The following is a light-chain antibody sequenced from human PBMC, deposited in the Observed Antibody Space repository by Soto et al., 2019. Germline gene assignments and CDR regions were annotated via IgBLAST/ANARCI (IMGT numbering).Light chain of an antibody. J-gene: IGKJ1*01. V-gene: IGKV3-15*01. CDR1: QSVSSN. CDR3: QQYNNWPPKT. CDR2: GAS. Sequence: EIVMTQSPATLSVSPGERATLSCRASQSVSSNLAWYQQKPGQAPRLLIYGASTRATGIPARFSGSGSGTEFTLTISSLQSAEFAVYYCQQYNNWPPKTFGQGTKVEIK.